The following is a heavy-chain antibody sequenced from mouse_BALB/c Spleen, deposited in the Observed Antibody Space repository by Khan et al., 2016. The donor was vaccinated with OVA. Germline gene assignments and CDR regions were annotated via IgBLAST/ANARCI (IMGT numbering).Heavy chain of an antibody. J-gene: IGHJ3*01. CDR3: ARDGAYYRSDGWFAY. Sequence: QMQLEESGAELARPWASVKMSCKASGYTFTTYTIHGGKQRFGQGLVWWGYYIPSNDYTNYNQKFKDRATLTADKSSSTAYMQLSSLTSEDSAVYYCARDGAYYRSDGWFAYWGQGTLVTVSA. CDR1: GYTFTTYT. CDR2: YIPSNDYT. D-gene: IGHD2-14*01. V-gene: IGHV1-4*01.